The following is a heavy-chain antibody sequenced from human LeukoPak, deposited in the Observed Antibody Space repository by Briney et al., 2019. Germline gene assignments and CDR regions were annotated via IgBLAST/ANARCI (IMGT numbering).Heavy chain of an antibody. CDR1: GGSISSSRYY. Sequence: SETLSLTCTVSGGSISSSRYYWGWIRQPPGKGLEWIGSIYYSGRTYYNPSLKSRVTISVDTSKNQFSLKVSSVTAADTAVYYCARGSDTAAGLYWGQGTLVTVSS. D-gene: IGHD6-13*01. J-gene: IGHJ4*02. V-gene: IGHV4-39*01. CDR2: IYYSGRT. CDR3: ARGSDTAAGLY.